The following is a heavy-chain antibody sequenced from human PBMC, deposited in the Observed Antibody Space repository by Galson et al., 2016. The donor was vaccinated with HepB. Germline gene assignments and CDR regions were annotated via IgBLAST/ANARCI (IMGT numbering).Heavy chain of an antibody. CDR2: ISGSGGST. CDR1: GFTFSTYA. J-gene: IGHJ4*02. V-gene: IGHV3-23*01. D-gene: IGHD1-1*01. Sequence: SLRLSCAASGFTFSTYAMTWVRQAPGKGLEWVSTISGSGGSTFYADSVKGRFTISRDNSKNTLYLQMNSLSGDDTAVFYCAALEPYYFDYWGQGTLVTVSS. CDR3: AALEPYYFDY.